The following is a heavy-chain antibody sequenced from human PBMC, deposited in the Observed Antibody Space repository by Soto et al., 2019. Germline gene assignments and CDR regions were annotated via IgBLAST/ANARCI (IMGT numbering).Heavy chain of an antibody. CDR2: IYYSGST. CDR3: ARLYPPGYNSSWYVDY. V-gene: IGHV4-59*08. CDR1: GGSISSYY. D-gene: IGHD6-13*01. J-gene: IGHJ4*02. Sequence: PSETLSLTCTVSGGSISSYYWSWIRQPPGKGLEWIGYIYYSGSTNYNPSLKSRVTISVDTSKNQFSLKLSSVTAADTAVYYCARLYPPGYNSSWYVDYWGQGTLVTVSS.